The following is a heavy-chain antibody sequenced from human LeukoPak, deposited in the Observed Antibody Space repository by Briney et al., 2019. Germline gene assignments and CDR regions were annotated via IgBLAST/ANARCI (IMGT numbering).Heavy chain of an antibody. J-gene: IGHJ4*02. V-gene: IGHV4-31*03. Sequence: SETLSLTCTVSGGSISSGGYYWSWIRQHPGKGQEWIGYIYYSGSTYYNPSLKSRVTISVDTSKNQFSLKLSSVTAADTAVYYCASTYPYYFDYWGQGTLVTVSS. CDR3: ASTYPYYFDY. CDR2: IYYSGST. CDR1: GGSISSGGYY.